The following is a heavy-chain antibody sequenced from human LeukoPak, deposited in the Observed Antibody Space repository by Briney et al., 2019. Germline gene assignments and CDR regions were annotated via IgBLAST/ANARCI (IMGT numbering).Heavy chain of an antibody. Sequence: SETLSLTCAVYGGSFSGYYWSWIRQPPGKGLEWIGEINHSGSTNYNPSLKSRVTISVDTSKNQFSLKLSSVTAADTAVYYCARVYSRTNWGQGTLATVPS. CDR2: INHSGST. CDR1: GGSFSGYY. V-gene: IGHV4-34*01. CDR3: ARVYSRTN. J-gene: IGHJ4*02. D-gene: IGHD5-18*01.